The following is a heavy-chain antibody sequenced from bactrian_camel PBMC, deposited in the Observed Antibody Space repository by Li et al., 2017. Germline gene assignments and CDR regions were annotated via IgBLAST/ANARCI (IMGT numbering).Heavy chain of an antibody. Sequence: HVQLVESGGGSVQAGGSLRLSCTDSGLTYGSYCLGWFRQAPGKEREGVATFYSDGTTYVCADSVKGRFTISRDNAKNTVYLQMNSLEPEDTAMYYCASSQALAACDNPLAYHSWGQGTQVTVS. CDR2: FYSDGTT. J-gene: IGHJ4*01. V-gene: IGHV3S55*01. D-gene: IGHD1*01. CDR1: GLTYGSYC. CDR3: ASSQALAACDNPLAYHS.